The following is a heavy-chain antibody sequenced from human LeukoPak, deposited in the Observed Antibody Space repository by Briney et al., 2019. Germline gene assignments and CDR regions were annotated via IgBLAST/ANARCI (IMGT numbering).Heavy chain of an antibody. D-gene: IGHD5-18*01. J-gene: IGHJ4*02. CDR3: ARLSGYSYGH. CDR2: VHYSGTT. V-gene: IGHV4-59*12. CDR1: DGSITNYD. Sequence: SETLSLTCTVSDGSITNYDWSWVRQPPGKGLEFIGHVHYSGTTNYNPSLRSRVTISIDTSKKHFFLKLSSVTAADTAVYYCARLSGYSYGHWGQGTLVTVSS.